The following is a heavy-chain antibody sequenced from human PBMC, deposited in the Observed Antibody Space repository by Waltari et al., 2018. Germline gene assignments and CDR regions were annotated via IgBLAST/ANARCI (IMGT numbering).Heavy chain of an antibody. V-gene: IGHV4-38-2*02. Sequence: QVQLQESGPGLVKPSETLSLTCTVSGYSISSGYYWGWIRQPPGKGLAWIGSIYHSGSTYYNPSLKSRVTISVDTSKNQFSLKLSSVTAADTAVYYCARGGSDYDFWSGYLGFDYYYYYMDVWGKGTTVTVSS. CDR3: ARGGSDYDFWSGYLGFDYYYYYMDV. J-gene: IGHJ6*03. CDR2: IYHSGST. D-gene: IGHD3-3*01. CDR1: GYSISSGYY.